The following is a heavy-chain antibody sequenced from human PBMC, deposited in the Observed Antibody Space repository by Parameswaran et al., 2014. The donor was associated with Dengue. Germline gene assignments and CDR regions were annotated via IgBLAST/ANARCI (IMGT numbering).Heavy chain of an antibody. CDR2: INAGNGNT. CDR3: ARDPPLRFLEWLPHADY. V-gene: IGHV1-3*01. J-gene: IGHJ4*02. D-gene: IGHD3-3*01. Sequence: WVRQAPGQRLEWMGWINAGNGNTKYSQKFQGRVTITRDTSASTAYMELSSLRSEDTAVYYCARDPPLRFLEWLPHADYWGQGTLVTVSS.